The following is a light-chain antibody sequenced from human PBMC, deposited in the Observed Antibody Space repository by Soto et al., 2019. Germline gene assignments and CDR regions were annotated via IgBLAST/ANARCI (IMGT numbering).Light chain of an antibody. J-gene: IGKJ2*01. V-gene: IGKV3-15*01. CDR3: QQYNNWRT. Sequence: EIVMTQSPATLSVSPGERATLSCRASQSVSSNLAWDQQKPGQAPRLLIYGASTRATGIPARFSGSGSGTEFTLTISSLQSEDFAVYYCQQYNNWRTFGQGTKLEIK. CDR1: QSVSSN. CDR2: GAS.